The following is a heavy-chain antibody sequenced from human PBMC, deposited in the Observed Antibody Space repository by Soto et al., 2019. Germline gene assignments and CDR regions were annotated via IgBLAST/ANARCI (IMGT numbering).Heavy chain of an antibody. Sequence: SETLSLTCTVCGGSISSSYYYWAWIRQAPGKGLEWIGTIHYSGNTYYNPSLKSRVTISVDTSKNQFSLKLNSVTAADTAVYYCARSSTEGELLHWFGYCGQGTLVTLSS. CDR3: ARSSTEGELLHWFGY. CDR1: GGSISSSYYY. CDR2: IHYSGNT. V-gene: IGHV4-39*01. D-gene: IGHD1-26*01. J-gene: IGHJ4*02.